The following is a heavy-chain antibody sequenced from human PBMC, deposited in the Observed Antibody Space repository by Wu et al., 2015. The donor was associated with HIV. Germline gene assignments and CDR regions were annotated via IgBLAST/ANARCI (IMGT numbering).Heavy chain of an antibody. V-gene: IGHV1-2*02. D-gene: IGHD4-23*01. CDR2: INPNSGGT. Sequence: QVQLVQSGAEVKKPGASVKVSCKTSGDTFIGYYIHWVRQAPGQGLEWMGLINPNSGGTDFAPKFQGRVTMTRDTSISTAYMELSRLRSDDTAMYYCAGDQLRFFDFWGQGTLISVSS. CDR3: AGDQLRFFDF. J-gene: IGHJ4*02. CDR1: GDTFIGYY.